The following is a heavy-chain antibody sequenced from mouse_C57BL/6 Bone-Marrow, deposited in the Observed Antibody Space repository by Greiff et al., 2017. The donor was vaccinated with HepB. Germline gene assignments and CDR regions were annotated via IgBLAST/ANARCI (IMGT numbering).Heavy chain of an antibody. Sequence: EVQLQQSGPELVKPGASVKISCKASGYTFTDYYMNWVKQSHGKSLEWIGDINPNNGGTSYNQKFKGKATLTVDKSSSTAYMELRSLTSEDSAVYYCARGDLLLRYSWYFDVWGTGTTVTVSS. J-gene: IGHJ1*03. CDR1: GYTFTDYY. V-gene: IGHV1-26*01. CDR3: ARGDLLLRYSWYFDV. CDR2: INPNNGGT. D-gene: IGHD1-1*01.